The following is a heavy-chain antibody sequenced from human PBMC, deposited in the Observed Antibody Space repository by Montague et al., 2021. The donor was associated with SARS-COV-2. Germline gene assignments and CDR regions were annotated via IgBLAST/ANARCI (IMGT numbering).Heavy chain of an antibody. V-gene: IGHV4-59*01. CDR1: GDSISSYY. CDR3: ARAHNTCFIAYCVNYFEV. CDR2: VHYTGST. Sequence: SETLSLTCEVSGDSISSYYWSWIRQSPGKGLEWIGYVHYTGSTKYTPSLKTRVTLSLDTPKNHFSLTLRSVTAADTAIYYCARAHNTCFIAYCVNYFEVWGLGAMVTVSS. J-gene: IGHJ4*01. D-gene: IGHD1-14*01.